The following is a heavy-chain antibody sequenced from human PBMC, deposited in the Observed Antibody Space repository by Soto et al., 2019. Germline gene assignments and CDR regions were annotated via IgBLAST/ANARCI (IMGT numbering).Heavy chain of an antibody. CDR2: ISYDGSNK. J-gene: IGHJ5*02. D-gene: IGHD2-15*01. Sequence: PGGSLRLSCAASGFTFSSYGMHWVRQAPGKGLEWVAVISYDGSNKYYADSVKGRFTISRDNSKNTLYLQMNSLRAEDTAVYYCAKDRTGYCSGGSCFDNWFDPWGQGTLVTVSS. CDR1: GFTFSSYG. CDR3: AKDRTGYCSGGSCFDNWFDP. V-gene: IGHV3-30*18.